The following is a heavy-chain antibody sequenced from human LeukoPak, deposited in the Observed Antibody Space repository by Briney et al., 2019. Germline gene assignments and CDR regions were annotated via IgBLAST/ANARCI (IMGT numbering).Heavy chain of an antibody. J-gene: IGHJ3*02. D-gene: IGHD6-19*01. CDR1: GFTFSSYW. Sequence: GGSLRLSCAASGFTFSSYWMHWVRHAPGKGLVWVSRINSDGSSTSYADSVKGRFNISRDNAKNTLYLQMNSLRAEDTAVYYCARKVTKEWLDVFDAFDIWGQGTMVTVSS. CDR3: ARKVTKEWLDVFDAFDI. V-gene: IGHV3-74*01. CDR2: INSDGSST.